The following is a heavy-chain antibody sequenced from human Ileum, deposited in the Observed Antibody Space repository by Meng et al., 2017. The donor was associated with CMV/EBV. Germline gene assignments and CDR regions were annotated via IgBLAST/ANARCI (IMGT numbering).Heavy chain of an antibody. CDR2: IKSKTDGGTT. J-gene: IGHJ4*02. V-gene: IGHV3-15*01. Sequence: GESLKISCGASGFTFSNAWMSWVRQVPGKGLEWVGRIKSKTDGGTTDYAAPVKGRITISRDDSKNTVYLQMNSLKTEDTAVYYCNTDWKRSISYWGQGTLVTVSS. CDR1: GFTFSNAW. CDR3: NTDWKRSISY. D-gene: IGHD3-3*02.